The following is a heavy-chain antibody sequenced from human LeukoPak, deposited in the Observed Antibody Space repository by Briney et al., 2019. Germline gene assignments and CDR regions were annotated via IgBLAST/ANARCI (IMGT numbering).Heavy chain of an antibody. CDR3: ARETYQLLVFDY. Sequence: SETLSLTCAVYGGSFSGYYWSWIRQPPGKGLEWIGEINHSGSTNYNPSLKSRVTISVDTSKNQFSLKLSSVTAAETAVYYCARETYQLLVFDYWGQGTLVTVSS. D-gene: IGHD2-2*01. CDR1: GGSFSGYY. V-gene: IGHV4-34*01. J-gene: IGHJ4*02. CDR2: INHSGST.